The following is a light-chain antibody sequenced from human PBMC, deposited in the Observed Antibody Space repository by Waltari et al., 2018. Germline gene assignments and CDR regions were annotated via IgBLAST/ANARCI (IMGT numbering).Light chain of an antibody. Sequence: DIVVTQSPLSLPVTPGEPASISCRSSQSLLHSNRNNYLDWYLQKPGQSPQLLIYLGSNRASGVPDRFSGSGSGTDFTLKISRVEAEDVGVYYCMQSLQALWTFGQGTKVEIK. CDR2: LGS. J-gene: IGKJ1*01. CDR1: QSLLHSNRNNY. CDR3: MQSLQALWT. V-gene: IGKV2-28*01.